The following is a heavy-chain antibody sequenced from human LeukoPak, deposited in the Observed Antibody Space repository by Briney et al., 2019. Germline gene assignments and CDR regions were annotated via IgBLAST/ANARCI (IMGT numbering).Heavy chain of an antibody. D-gene: IGHD2-21*02. V-gene: IGHV4-34*01. CDR1: GGSFSGYY. CDR3: ARGRYCGGDCYKYYFDY. CDR2: INHSGST. Sequence: SETLSLTCAVYGGSFSGYYWSWIRQPPGKGLEWIGEINHSGSTNYNPSLKSRVTISVDTSKTQFSLKLSSVTAADTAVYYCARGRYCGGDCYKYYFDYWGQGTLVTVSS. J-gene: IGHJ4*02.